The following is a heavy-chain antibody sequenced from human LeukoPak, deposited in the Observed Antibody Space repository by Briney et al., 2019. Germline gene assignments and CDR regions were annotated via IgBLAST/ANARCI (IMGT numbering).Heavy chain of an antibody. J-gene: IGHJ4*02. Sequence: PGGSLRLSCATSGFPFRGHAMSWVRQAPGKGLEWVSAISGSGGSTYYADPAKGRFTISRDNSKNTLYLQMNSLRAEDTAVYYCAKDFGGITMIVVVITEGFDYWGQGTLVTVSS. D-gene: IGHD3-22*01. V-gene: IGHV3-23*01. CDR2: ISGSGGST. CDR3: AKDFGGITMIVVVITEGFDY. CDR1: GFPFRGHA.